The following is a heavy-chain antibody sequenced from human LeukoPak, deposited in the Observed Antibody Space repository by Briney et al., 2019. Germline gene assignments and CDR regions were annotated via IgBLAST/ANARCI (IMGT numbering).Heavy chain of an antibody. V-gene: IGHV3-7*01. J-gene: IGHJ6*03. Sequence: GGSLRLSCAASGFTFSSYEMNWVRQAPGKGLEWVANIKQDGSEKYYVDSVKGRFTISRDNAKNSLYLQMNSLRAEDTAVYYCARVALVIDYYYYYYMDVWGKGTTVTVSS. CDR1: GFTFSSYE. CDR2: IKQDGSEK. D-gene: IGHD5-18*01. CDR3: ARVALVIDYYYYYYMDV.